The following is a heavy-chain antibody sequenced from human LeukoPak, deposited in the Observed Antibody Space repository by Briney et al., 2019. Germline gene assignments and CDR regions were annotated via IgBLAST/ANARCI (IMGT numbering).Heavy chain of an antibody. D-gene: IGHD3-22*01. CDR1: TSY. CDR2: IGSYAGDT. Sequence: GASVKVSCKATSYIRFLRQAPGQGLEWMGWIGSYAGDTYYAQKFQGRVTVTTDTSSSTAYMELRSLRSDDTAVYYCARDFWNFDDSRGYYRDFDSWGQGTLVTVSS. V-gene: IGHV1-18*01. CDR3: ARDFWNFDDSRGYYRDFDS. J-gene: IGHJ5*01.